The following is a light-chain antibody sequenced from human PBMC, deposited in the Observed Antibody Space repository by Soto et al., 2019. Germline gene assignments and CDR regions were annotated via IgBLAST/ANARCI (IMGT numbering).Light chain of an antibody. J-gene: IGLJ2*01. CDR1: SSSIGAGYD. Sequence: QSVLTQPPSVSGAPGQRVTISCTGGSSSIGAGYDVHWYPHLPGTAPKLLIYGDSNRPSGVPDRFSGSKSGTSASLAITGLQAEDEGDYCCQSYDSSLSGRVVFGGGTKVTVL. V-gene: IGLV1-40*01. CDR3: QSYDSSLSGRVV. CDR2: GDS.